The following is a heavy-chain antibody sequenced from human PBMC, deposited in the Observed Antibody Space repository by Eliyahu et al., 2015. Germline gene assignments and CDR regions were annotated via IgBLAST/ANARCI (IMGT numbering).Heavy chain of an antibody. J-gene: IGHJ4*02. CDR1: GFTFSSYA. Sequence: EVLLLESGGGLVQPGGSLRLSCAASGFTFSSYAMXWVRQAPGKGLEWVSAINNNGDRTYYADSVKGRFSISRDNSKNTFYLQMNSLRVEDTAVYYCVKEGPRTSYGDYWGQGTLVTVFS. CDR3: VKEGPRTSYGDY. V-gene: IGHV3-23*01. CDR2: INNNGDRT. D-gene: IGHD3-16*01.